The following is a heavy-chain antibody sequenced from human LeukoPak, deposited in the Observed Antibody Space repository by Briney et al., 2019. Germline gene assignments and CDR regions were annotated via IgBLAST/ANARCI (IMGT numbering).Heavy chain of an antibody. CDR2: IYHSGST. V-gene: IGHV4-30-2*01. J-gene: IGHJ1*01. CDR1: GGSVSSGSYY. Sequence: PSETLSLTCTVSGGSVSSGSYYWSWIRQPPGKGLEWIGYIYHSGSTYYNPSLKSRVTISVDRSKNQFSLKLSSVTAADTAVYYCAATNITMIVVAPYFQHWGQGTLVTVSS. CDR3: AATNITMIVVAPYFQH. D-gene: IGHD3-22*01.